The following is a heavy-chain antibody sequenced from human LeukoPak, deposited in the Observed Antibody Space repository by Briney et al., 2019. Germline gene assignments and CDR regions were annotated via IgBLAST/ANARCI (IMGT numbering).Heavy chain of an antibody. V-gene: IGHV3-48*01. CDR1: GFTFSSYS. CDR3: ASAQLMLFDY. Sequence: GGSLRLSCAASGFTFSSYSMNWVRQAPGKGLEWVSYISSSSTIYYADSVKGRFTISRDNAKNSLYLQMNSLRAEDTAVYYCASAQLMLFDYWGQGTLVTVSS. J-gene: IGHJ4*02. CDR2: ISSSSTI. D-gene: IGHD5-24*01.